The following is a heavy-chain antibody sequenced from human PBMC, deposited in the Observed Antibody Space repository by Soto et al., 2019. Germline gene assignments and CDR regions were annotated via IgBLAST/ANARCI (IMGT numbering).Heavy chain of an antibody. V-gene: IGHV4-59*01. D-gene: IGHD3-16*01. J-gene: IGHJ6*02. CDR2: IYYSGST. Sequence: QVQLQESGPGLVKPSETLSLTCTVSGGSISSYYWNWIRQPPGKGLEWIGYIYYSGSTNYNPSLKSRVTISVDTSKNQFSLKLSSVTAADMAVYYCARDGGTSGMDVWGQGTTVTVSS. CDR3: ARDGGTSGMDV. CDR1: GGSISSYY.